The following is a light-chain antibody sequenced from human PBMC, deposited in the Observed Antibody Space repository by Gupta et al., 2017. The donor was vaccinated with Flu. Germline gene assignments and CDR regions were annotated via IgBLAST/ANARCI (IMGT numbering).Light chain of an antibody. CDR1: SSNIGAGYD. J-gene: IGLJ1*01. CDR2: DNN. Sequence: VTISCSGSSSNIGAGYDVLWYQQLPGTAPKLLIYDNNSRPSGVPDRFSGSKSGTSASLAITGLQAEDEADYHCQSYDSSRSGYVFGTGTKVSVL. V-gene: IGLV1-40*01. CDR3: QSYDSSRSGYV.